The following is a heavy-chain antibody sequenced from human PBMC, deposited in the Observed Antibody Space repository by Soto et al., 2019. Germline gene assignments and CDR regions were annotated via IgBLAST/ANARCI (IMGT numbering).Heavy chain of an antibody. J-gene: IGHJ4*02. V-gene: IGHV3-30-3*01. D-gene: IGHD1-7*01. CDR2: ISSDGGKA. CDR3: ARDWAWNYDY. CDR1: GFTVSYFG. Sequence: GGSLRLSCAASGFTVSYFGLHWVRQAPGKGLEWVAFISSDGGKAYYADSMKGRFTISRDNSKNTLDLQMNSLKPEDTAVYYCARDWAWNYDYWGQGTLVTVAS.